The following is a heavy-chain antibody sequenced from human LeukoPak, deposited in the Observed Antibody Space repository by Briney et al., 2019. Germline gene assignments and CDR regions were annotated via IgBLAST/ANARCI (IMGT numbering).Heavy chain of an antibody. D-gene: IGHD3-22*01. CDR2: IYYSGST. CDR1: GGSISSYY. CDR3: ARADYYDSSGYSLLHAFDI. Sequence: SSETLSFTCTVSGGSISSYYWSWIRQPPGKGLEWIGYIYYSGSTNYNPSLKSRVTISVDTSKNQFSLKLSSVTAADTAVYYCARADYYDSSGYSLLHAFDIWGQGTMVTVSS. J-gene: IGHJ3*02. V-gene: IGHV4-59*08.